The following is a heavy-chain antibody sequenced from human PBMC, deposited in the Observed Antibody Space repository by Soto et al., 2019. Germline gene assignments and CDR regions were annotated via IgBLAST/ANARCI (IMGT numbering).Heavy chain of an antibody. CDR3: ARDIGSYAYGEGY. Sequence: SETLSLTCTVSGGPLSSGSYSWSWIRQSPGQGLEWIEYIYSTGTTDYNPSLNSRATMSVETSKNQFSLKLTSVTAAYTAVYYCARDIGSYAYGEGYWGQGIQVTVSS. V-gene: IGHV4-61*01. CDR1: GGPLSSGSYS. CDR2: IYSTGTT. J-gene: IGHJ4*02. D-gene: IGHD3-10*01.